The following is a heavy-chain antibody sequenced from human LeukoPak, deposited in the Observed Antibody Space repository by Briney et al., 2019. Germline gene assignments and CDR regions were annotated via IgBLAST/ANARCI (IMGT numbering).Heavy chain of an antibody. V-gene: IGHV3-23*01. CDR2: ISGSGGST. CDR1: GFTFSSYA. J-gene: IGHJ3*02. Sequence: HTGGSLRLSCAASGFTFSSYAMSWVRQAPGKGLEWVSAISGSGGSTYYADSVKGRFTTSRDNSKNTLYLQMNSLRAEDTAVYYCAKVKWELLPKGAFDIWGQGTMVTVSS. D-gene: IGHD1-26*01. CDR3: AKVKWELLPKGAFDI.